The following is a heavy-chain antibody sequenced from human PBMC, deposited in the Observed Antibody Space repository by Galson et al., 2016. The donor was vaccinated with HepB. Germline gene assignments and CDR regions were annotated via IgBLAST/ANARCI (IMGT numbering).Heavy chain of an antibody. Sequence: SETLSLTCTVSGGSVSSGNYYWSWIRQPPGKGLEWIGFIYYSGSTNYNPSLKSRVTISVDTSKNQFSLKLSSVTAADTAVYYCTRDRFGYSYGMYHYYMDGWGKG. V-gene: IGHV4-61*01. D-gene: IGHD5-18*01. CDR1: GGSVSSGNYY. CDR3: TRDRFGYSYGMYHYYMDG. J-gene: IGHJ6*03. CDR2: IYYSGST.